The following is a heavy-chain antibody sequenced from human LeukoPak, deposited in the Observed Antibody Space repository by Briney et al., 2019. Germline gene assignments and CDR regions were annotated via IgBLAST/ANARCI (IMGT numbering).Heavy chain of an antibody. CDR1: GFTFSSYA. Sequence: GGSLRLSCAASGFTFSSYAMNWVRQAPGKGLEWVSAISSSGGSPYYADSVKGRFTISRDNSKKTVFLQMNSLKAEDTAVYYCVKQGGDYYDTTGKGFDYWPLGTLVTVSS. CDR2: ISSSGGSP. CDR3: VKQGGDYYDTTGKGFDY. D-gene: IGHD3-22*01. J-gene: IGHJ4*02. V-gene: IGHV3-23*01.